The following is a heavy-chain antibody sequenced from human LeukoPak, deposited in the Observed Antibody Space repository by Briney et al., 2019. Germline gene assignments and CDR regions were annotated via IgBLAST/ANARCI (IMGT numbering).Heavy chain of an antibody. CDR1: GFAFTDYD. CDR2: IGKAGDT. V-gene: IGHV3-13*01. J-gene: IGHJ4*02. Sequence: QPGGSLRLSCAASGFAFTDYDMHWVRQATGGGLEWVSSIGKAGDTYYADSVKGRFTISRENANNHFNLQMNSLRAGDTAVYFCASLGDSIYWGQGTLVTVSS. CDR3: ASLGDSIY. D-gene: IGHD1-26*01.